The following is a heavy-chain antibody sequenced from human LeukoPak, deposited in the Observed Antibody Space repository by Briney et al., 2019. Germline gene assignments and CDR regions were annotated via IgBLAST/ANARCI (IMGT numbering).Heavy chain of an antibody. V-gene: IGHV4-59*01. CDR3: ARGGASSKWLDS. CDR1: GASISSYF. J-gene: IGHJ5*01. CDR2: IYDSGST. D-gene: IGHD4/OR15-4a*01. Sequence: NSSETLSLTCTVSGASISSYFWSWIRQPPGKGLENIGYIYDSGSTKYNPSLKSRVTISLETSKNQFSLKLRSVTAADTAVYYCARGGASSKWLDSWGQGTLVIVSS.